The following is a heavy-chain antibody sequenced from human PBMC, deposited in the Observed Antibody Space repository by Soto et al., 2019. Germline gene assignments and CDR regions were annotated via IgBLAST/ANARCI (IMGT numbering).Heavy chain of an antibody. CDR1: GYTFTSYG. Sequence: ASVKVSCKASGYTFTSYGISWVRRAPGQGLEWMGWISAYNGNTNYAQKLQGRVTMTTDTSTSTAYMELRSLRPDDTAVYYCARDQRVTIFGVAPPMDVWGKGTTVTVSS. J-gene: IGHJ6*03. D-gene: IGHD3-3*01. V-gene: IGHV1-18*01. CDR3: ARDQRVTIFGVAPPMDV. CDR2: ISAYNGNT.